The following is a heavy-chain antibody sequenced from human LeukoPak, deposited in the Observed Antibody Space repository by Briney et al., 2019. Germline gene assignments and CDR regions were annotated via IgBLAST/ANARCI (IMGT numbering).Heavy chain of an antibody. CDR1: GFTFSSYV. Sequence: GGSLRLSCAASGFTFSSYVMSWVRQAPGKGLEWVSGISGSGDSTYFADSVKGRFTISRDNSKNTLYLQMDSLRAEDTAVYYCVKGKGVVRASYDYWGQGTLVTVSS. CDR3: VKGKGVVRASYDY. V-gene: IGHV3-23*01. D-gene: IGHD3-10*01. J-gene: IGHJ4*02. CDR2: ISGSGDST.